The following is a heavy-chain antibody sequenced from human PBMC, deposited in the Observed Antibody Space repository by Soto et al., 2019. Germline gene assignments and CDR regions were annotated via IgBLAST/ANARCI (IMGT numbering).Heavy chain of an antibody. V-gene: IGHV3-11*01. J-gene: IGHJ6*02. CDR1: GFTFSDYY. CDR2: ISSSGSSI. CDR3: ASHTVTPHYGMDV. Sequence: QVQLVESGGGLVKPGGSLRLSCAASGFTFSDYYMSWIRQAPGKGLEWVAYISSSGSSIYYADSVKGRFTISRDNAKNYMYIHMNCLRAEDTAVYYCASHTVTPHYGMDVWGQGTTVTVSS. D-gene: IGHD4-17*01.